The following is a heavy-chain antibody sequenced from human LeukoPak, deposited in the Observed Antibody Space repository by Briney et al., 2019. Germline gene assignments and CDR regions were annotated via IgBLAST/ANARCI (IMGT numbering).Heavy chain of an antibody. CDR3: ARVLPVPYLLDS. CDR2: FFQSEKS. Sequence: SETLPLTCGISGLSTTRGYYWAWFRQSPGKGLEWIATFFQSEKSFYNASLKSRVIMSLDTSKSQFSLNLTSVTAADTAVYYCARVLPVPYLLDSWGQGTHVTVSS. V-gene: IGHV4-38-2*01. CDR1: GLSTTRGYY. J-gene: IGHJ4*02. D-gene: IGHD2/OR15-2a*01.